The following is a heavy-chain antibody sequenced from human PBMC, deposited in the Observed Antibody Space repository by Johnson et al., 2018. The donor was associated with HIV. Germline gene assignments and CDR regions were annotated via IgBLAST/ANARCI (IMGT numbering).Heavy chain of an antibody. CDR3: AKEGSSSPWAFDI. CDR2: IWYDGSNK. CDR1: GFTFSSYG. V-gene: IGHV3-30*02. J-gene: IGHJ3*02. D-gene: IGHD2-15*01. Sequence: QVQLVESGGGLVQPGGSLRLSCAASGFTFSSYGMHWVRQAPGKGLEWVAVIWYDGSNKYYADSVKGRFTISRDNSKNTLYLQMNNLRPEDTALYYCAKEGSSSPWAFDIWGQGTMVTVSS.